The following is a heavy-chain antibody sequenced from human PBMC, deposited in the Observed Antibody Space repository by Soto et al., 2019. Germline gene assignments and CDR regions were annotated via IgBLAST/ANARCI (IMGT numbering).Heavy chain of an antibody. Sequence: PGGSLRLSCAGSGFTFSSYGMHWVRQAPGKGLEWVAVISYDGSNKYYADSVKGRFTISRDNSKNTLYLQMNSLRAEDTAVYYCAKVTRLGGSSSPYFDYWGQGTLVTVSS. V-gene: IGHV3-30*18. CDR2: ISYDGSNK. CDR3: AKVTRLGGSSSPYFDY. J-gene: IGHJ4*02. CDR1: GFTFSSYG. D-gene: IGHD1-26*01.